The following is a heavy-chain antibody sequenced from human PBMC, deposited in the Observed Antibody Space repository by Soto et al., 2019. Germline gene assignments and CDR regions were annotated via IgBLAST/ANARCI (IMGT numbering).Heavy chain of an antibody. CDR1: GDSVSSNSAA. D-gene: IGHD5-12*01. CDR3: ARAGDSGRYYYYGMDV. CDR2: TYYRSKWYN. V-gene: IGHV6-1*01. Sequence: LSLTCAISGDSVSSNSAAWNWIRQSPSRGLEWLGRTYYRSKWYNDYAVSVESRITINPDTSKNQFSLQLNSVTPEDTAVYYCARAGDSGRYYYYGMDVWGQGTTVTVSS. J-gene: IGHJ6*02.